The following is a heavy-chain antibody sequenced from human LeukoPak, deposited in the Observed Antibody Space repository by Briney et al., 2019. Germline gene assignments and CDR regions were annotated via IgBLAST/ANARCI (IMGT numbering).Heavy chain of an antibody. V-gene: IGHV3-21*01. CDR3: VRGYCSGGTCYLDY. CDR2: INSSSSYI. D-gene: IGHD2-15*01. CDR1: GFSFSNYN. Sequence: GGSQRLSCAASGFSFSNYNMNWVRQAPGRGLEWVSSINSSSSYIYYADSLKGRFTISRDNAKNSLYLQVNSLRAEDTAVYFCVRGYCSGGTCYLDYWGQGTLVTVSS. J-gene: IGHJ4*02.